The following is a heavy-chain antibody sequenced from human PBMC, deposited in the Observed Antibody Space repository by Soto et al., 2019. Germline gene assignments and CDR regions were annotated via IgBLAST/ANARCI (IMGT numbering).Heavy chain of an antibody. D-gene: IGHD6-13*01. J-gene: IGHJ6*01. CDR2: IIPIFGTA. CDR3: ASDLPPGIGAAGTPPRSYYCYCMDV. V-gene: IGHV1-69*01. Sequence: QVQLVQSGAEVKKPGSSGNLSCKASVSTFSSYAISWVRQAPGQGREWMGGIIPIFGTAIYAQKFQGRGTINAEESTSTADVAVSSLRSEGTAVYYCASDLPPGIGAAGTPPRSYYCYCMDVW. CDR1: VSTFSSYA.